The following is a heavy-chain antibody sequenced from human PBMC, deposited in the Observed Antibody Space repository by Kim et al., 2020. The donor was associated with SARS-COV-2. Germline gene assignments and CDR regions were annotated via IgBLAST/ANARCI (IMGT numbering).Heavy chain of an antibody. D-gene: IGHD2-21*02. Sequence: SETLSLTCAVYGGSFSGYYWSWIRQPPGKGLEWIGEINHSGSTNYNPSLKSRVTISVDTSKNQFSLKLSSVTAADTAVYYCARGRVTRPRTKFDYWGQGT. V-gene: IGHV4-34*01. J-gene: IGHJ4*02. CDR3: ARGRVTRPRTKFDY. CDR1: GGSFSGYY. CDR2: INHSGST.